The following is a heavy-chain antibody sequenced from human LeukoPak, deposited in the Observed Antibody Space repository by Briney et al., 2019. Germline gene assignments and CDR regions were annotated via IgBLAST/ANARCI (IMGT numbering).Heavy chain of an antibody. CDR3: ARDLLDYDFWSGYSGGMDL. V-gene: IGHV4-30-2*01. D-gene: IGHD3-3*01. Sequence: SETLSLTCAVSGGSISSGGYSWSWIRQPPGKGLEWIGYIYHSGSTYYNPSLKSRVTISVDRSKNQFSLKLSSVTAADTAVYYCARDLLDYDFWSGYSGGMDLWGQGTTVTVSS. J-gene: IGHJ6*02. CDR2: IYHSGST. CDR1: GGSISSGGYS.